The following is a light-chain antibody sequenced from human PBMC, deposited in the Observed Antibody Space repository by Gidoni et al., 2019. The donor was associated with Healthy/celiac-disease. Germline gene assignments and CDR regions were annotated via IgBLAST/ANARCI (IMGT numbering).Light chain of an antibody. Sequence: QSALTQPASVSGSPGQSITISCTGTSSDVGSYNLVSWYQQHPGKAPKLMIYEGSKRPSGVSNRFSGSKSGNTASLTISGNQAEDEADYYCCSYAGSSTWVFGGGTKLTVL. CDR3: CSYAGSSTWV. V-gene: IGLV2-23*01. CDR2: EGS. CDR1: SSDVGSYNL. J-gene: IGLJ3*02.